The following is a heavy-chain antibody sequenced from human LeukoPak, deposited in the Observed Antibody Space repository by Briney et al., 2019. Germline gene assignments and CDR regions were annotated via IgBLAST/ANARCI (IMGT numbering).Heavy chain of an antibody. CDR3: ARGAERFGEFVSQFDY. CDR1: GFTFSSYG. CDR2: IRYDGSNK. J-gene: IGHJ4*02. V-gene: IGHV3-30*02. Sequence: GGSLRLSCAASGFTFSSYGMHWVRQAPGKGLEWVAFIRYDGSNKYYADSVKGRFTISRDNSKNTLYLQMNSLTVEDTAVYYCARGAERFGEFVSQFDYWGQGTLVTVSS. D-gene: IGHD3-10*01.